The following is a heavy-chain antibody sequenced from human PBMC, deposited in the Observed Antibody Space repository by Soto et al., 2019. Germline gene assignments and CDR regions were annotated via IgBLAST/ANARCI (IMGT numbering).Heavy chain of an antibody. V-gene: IGHV4-39*01. Sequence: SSETLSLTCTVSGGSISSSSYHWGWIRQPPGKGLEWIGSIYYSGSTYYNPSLKSRVTISVDTSKNQFSLKLSSVTAADTAVYYCARGRYSSSHFDYWGQGTLVTVSS. CDR3: ARGRYSSSHFDY. D-gene: IGHD6-13*01. CDR2: IYYSGST. CDR1: GGSISSSSYH. J-gene: IGHJ4*02.